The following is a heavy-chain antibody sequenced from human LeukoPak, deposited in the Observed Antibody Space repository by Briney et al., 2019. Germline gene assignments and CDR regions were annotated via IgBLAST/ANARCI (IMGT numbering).Heavy chain of an antibody. D-gene: IGHD1-1*01. CDR2: IWYDGSNK. CDR3: ARDLDPYYYYGMDV. CDR1: GFTFSSYG. J-gene: IGHJ6*02. V-gene: IGHV3-33*01. Sequence: GGSLRLSCAASGFTFSSYGMHWVRQAPGKGLEWVAVIWYDGSNKYYADSVEGRFTTSRDNSKNTLYLQMNSLRAEDTAVYYCARDLDPYYYYGMDVWGQGTTVTVSS.